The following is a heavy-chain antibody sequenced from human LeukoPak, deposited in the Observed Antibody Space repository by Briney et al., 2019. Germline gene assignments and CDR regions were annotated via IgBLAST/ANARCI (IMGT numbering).Heavy chain of an antibody. Sequence: SETLSLTCTVSGGSISPYYWSWIRQPPGKGLEWLGYIYYSGNTEYKPSLKSRVAMSVDTSKNQFSLKLSSVTAADTAVYYCARGGRLLWFGELSNHFDYWGQGTLVTVSS. CDR2: IYYSGNT. D-gene: IGHD3-10*01. V-gene: IGHV4-59*01. CDR1: GGSISPYY. CDR3: ARGGRLLWFGELSNHFDY. J-gene: IGHJ4*02.